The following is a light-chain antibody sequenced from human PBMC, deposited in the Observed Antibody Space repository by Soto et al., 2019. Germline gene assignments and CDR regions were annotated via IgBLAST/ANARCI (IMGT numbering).Light chain of an antibody. CDR3: QDYGSSRT. V-gene: IGKV3-20*01. CDR1: QSVSGSY. CDR2: AAS. Sequence: EIVLTQSPGTLSLSPGERATLSFRASQSVSGSYLAWYQQKPGQAPRLLIYAASNRATGIPDRFSGSGSGTDFTLTISRLEPEDFAVYYCQDYGSSRTFGQGTKVEI. J-gene: IGKJ1*01.